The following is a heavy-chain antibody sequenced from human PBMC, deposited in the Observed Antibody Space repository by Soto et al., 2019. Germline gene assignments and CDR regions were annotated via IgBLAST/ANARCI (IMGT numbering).Heavy chain of an antibody. CDR2: MNPNSANT. D-gene: IGHD3-16*01. Sequence: QVQLVQSGAEVKKPGASVKVSCKASGYTFTSYDINWVRQATGQGLEWMGWMNPNSANTGYAQKFQGRGTMNRNTYSSTAYMELSSLRAEDTDVYYCPREGVRGMAGWGQGTAVTVSS. J-gene: IGHJ6*02. CDR3: PREGVRGMAG. CDR1: GYTFTSYD. V-gene: IGHV1-8*01.